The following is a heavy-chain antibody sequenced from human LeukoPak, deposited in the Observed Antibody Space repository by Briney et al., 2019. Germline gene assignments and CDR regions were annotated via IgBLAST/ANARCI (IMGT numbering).Heavy chain of an antibody. V-gene: IGHV3-30*14. CDR2: VSYDGTNK. CDR3: ARGPSGYHNT. D-gene: IGHD5-12*01. J-gene: IGHJ4*02. Sequence: PGGSLRLSCAASGFIFSHYAMHWVRLAPGKGLEWVAVVSYDGTNKYYADSVKGRFTISRDNSKNTLYLQMNSLRAEDTAVYYCARGPSGYHNTGGQGTLVTVSS. CDR1: GFIFSHYA.